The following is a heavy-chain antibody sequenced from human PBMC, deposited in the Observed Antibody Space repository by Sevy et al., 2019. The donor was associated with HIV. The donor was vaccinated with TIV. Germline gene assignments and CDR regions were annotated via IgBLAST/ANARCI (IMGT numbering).Heavy chain of an antibody. Sequence: APVKVSCKASGYSFTDYYMHWVRQAPGQGLEWMAWINPKNDVTNYAQKFQGRVTMTRDTSTSTAYMELTRLRSDDTAVYYCARARRVTTVYYYYGMDVWGPGTTVTVSS. V-gene: IGHV1-2*02. CDR3: ARARRVTTVYYYYGMDV. CDR2: INPKNDVT. CDR1: GYSFTDYY. D-gene: IGHD5-18*01. J-gene: IGHJ6*02.